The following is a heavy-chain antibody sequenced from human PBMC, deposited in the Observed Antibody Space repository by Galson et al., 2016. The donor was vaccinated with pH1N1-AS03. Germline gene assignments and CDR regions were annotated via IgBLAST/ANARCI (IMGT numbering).Heavy chain of an antibody. CDR1: GYYFSSYW. Sequence: SGAEVKKPGESLKISCRGSGYYFSSYWVGWVRQKPGKGLEYMGSIYPGDSDTRYSPSFQAHVTISADKSINTAYLQWSSLTASDTAMYYCARRSYSSSWMGAFESWGLGTMVTVSS. V-gene: IGHV5-51*03. CDR3: ARRSYSSSWMGAFES. CDR2: IYPGDSDT. D-gene: IGHD6-13*01. J-gene: IGHJ3*02.